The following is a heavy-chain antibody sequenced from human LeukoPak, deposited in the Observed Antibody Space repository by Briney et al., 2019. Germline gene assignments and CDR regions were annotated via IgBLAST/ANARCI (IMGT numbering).Heavy chain of an antibody. CDR3: ARAYSSSWPNWFDP. D-gene: IGHD6-13*01. CDR2: INPNSGDT. CDR1: GYTFTDYY. V-gene: IGHV1-2*02. Sequence: ASVTVSCKASGYTFTDYYMHWVRQAPGQGLEWMGWINPNSGDTNYAQKFQGRVTMTRDTSISTAYMELSRLRSDDTAVYYCARAYSSSWPNWFDPWGQGTLVTVSS. J-gene: IGHJ5*02.